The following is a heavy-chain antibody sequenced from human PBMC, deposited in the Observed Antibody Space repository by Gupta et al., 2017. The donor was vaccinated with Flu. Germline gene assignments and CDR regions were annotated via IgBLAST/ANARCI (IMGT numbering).Heavy chain of an antibody. CDR2: IRSNNYGGAA. V-gene: IGHV3-49*04. CDR1: GFAFVENA. D-gene: IGHD1-7*01. CDR3: ARVVGNYEKNYFDY. Sequence: EVHLVESGGGLEQPGRSLRLSCTTSGFAFVENAIAWGREAPGKGLEWVGFIRSNNYGGAAEYAASVKSRFTISRDDSKSIAYLQLNSLKSEDSAIYYCARVVGNYEKNYFDYWGQGTLVTVSS. J-gene: IGHJ4*02.